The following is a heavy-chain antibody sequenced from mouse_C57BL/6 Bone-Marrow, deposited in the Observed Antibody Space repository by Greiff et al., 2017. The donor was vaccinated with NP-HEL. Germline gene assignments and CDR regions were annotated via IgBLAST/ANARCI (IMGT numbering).Heavy chain of an antibody. CDR2: IYPRSGNT. V-gene: IGHV1-81*01. J-gene: IGHJ4*01. CDR3: ARGSNYVDYAMDY. CDR1: GYTFTSYG. D-gene: IGHD2-5*01. Sequence: VQLQESGAELARPGASVKLSCKASGYTFTSYGISWVKQRTGQGLEWIGEIYPRSGNTYYNEKFKGKATLTADKSSSTAYMELRSLTSEDSAVYFCARGSNYVDYAMDYWGQGTSVTVSS.